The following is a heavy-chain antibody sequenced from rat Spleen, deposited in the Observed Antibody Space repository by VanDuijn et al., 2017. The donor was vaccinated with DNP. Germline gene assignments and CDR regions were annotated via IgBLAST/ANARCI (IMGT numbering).Heavy chain of an antibody. CDR2: ISYDGSST. CDR3: ARAVPRYFDY. J-gene: IGHJ2*01. Sequence: EVQLVESDGGLVQPGRSLKLSCVASGFIFSDYYMAWVRQAPTKGLEWVATISYDGSSTYYRDSVKGRFTISRDNAQNTLYLQMNKVGSEDTAIYYCARAVPRYFDYWGQGVMVTVSS. V-gene: IGHV5-29*01. CDR1: GFIFSDYY. D-gene: IGHD3-3*01.